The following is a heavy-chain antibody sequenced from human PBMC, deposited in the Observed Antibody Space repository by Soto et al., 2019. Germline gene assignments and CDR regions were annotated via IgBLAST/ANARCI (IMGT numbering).Heavy chain of an antibody. CDR3: ARGPSYYGMDV. CDR2: INAGNGNT. V-gene: IGHV1-3*05. J-gene: IGHJ6*02. CDR1: GYTFTSYA. Sequence: QVQLVQSGAEEKKPGASVKVSCKASGYTFTSYAMHWVRQAPGQRLEWMGWINAGNGNTKYSQKFQGRVTITRDTAASTAYMELSSLRSEDTAVYYCARGPSYYGMDVWGQGTTVTVSS.